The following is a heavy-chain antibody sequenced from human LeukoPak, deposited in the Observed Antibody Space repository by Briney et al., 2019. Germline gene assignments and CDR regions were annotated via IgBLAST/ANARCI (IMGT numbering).Heavy chain of an antibody. D-gene: IGHD6-19*01. CDR3: ACRSGEGFDY. V-gene: IGHV1-69*13. CDR2: IIPIFGTA. J-gene: IGHJ4*02. Sequence: ASVKVSCKASGGTFSSYAISWVRQAPGQGLEWMGGIIPIFGTANYAQRFQGRVTITADESTSTAYMELSSLRSEDTAVYYCACRSGEGFDYWGQGTLVTVSS. CDR1: GGTFSSYA.